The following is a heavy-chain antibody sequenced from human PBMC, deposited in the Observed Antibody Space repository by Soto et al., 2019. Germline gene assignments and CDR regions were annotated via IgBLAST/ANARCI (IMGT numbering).Heavy chain of an antibody. J-gene: IGHJ4*02. D-gene: IGHD4-17*01. Sequence: QVTLKESGPVLVKPTETLTLTCTVSGFSLSNARMGVSWIRQPPGKALEWLGNIFSYDDKAYSTSLKSRLTNSKDTSKSQVVLIMTNIDPVDTATYYCARIPYYGDDTRLFDYWGQGTLVTVSS. V-gene: IGHV2-26*01. CDR2: IFSYDDK. CDR1: GFSLSNARMG. CDR3: ARIPYYGDDTRLFDY.